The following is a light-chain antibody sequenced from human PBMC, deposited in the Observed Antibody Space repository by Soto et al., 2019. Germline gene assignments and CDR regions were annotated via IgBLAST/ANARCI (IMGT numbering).Light chain of an antibody. CDR3: QQYFIAPIT. CDR2: EAS. Sequence: EIVLTQSPGTLSLSPGEGATLSCRASQSVGNNYVAWFQQKPGQAPRVLIYEASKRASGIPDRFSGSGSGTEFTLTISRLEPGDYAVFYCQQYFIAPITFGQGTRLEI. CDR1: QSVGNNY. J-gene: IGKJ5*01. V-gene: IGKV3-20*01.